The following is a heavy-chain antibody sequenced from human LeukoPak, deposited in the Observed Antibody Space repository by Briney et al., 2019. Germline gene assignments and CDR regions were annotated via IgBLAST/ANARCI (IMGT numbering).Heavy chain of an antibody. Sequence: ASVKVSCKASGYTFTSYGISWVRQAPGQGLEWMGWISAYNGNTNYAQKLQGRVTMTTDTSTSTAYMELRSLRSDDTAVYYCARDLGYYYDSSGPLDYWGQGTLVTVSS. CDR2: ISAYNGNT. CDR3: ARDLGYYYDSSGPLDY. V-gene: IGHV1-18*01. D-gene: IGHD3-22*01. J-gene: IGHJ4*02. CDR1: GYTFTSYG.